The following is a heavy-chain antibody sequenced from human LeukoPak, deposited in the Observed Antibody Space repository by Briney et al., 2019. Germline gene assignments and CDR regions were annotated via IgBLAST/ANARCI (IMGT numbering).Heavy chain of an antibody. CDR2: INSDGSST. Sequence: GGSLRLSCAASGFTFSRYWMHCVRQAPGKGLPWVSRINSDGSSTYYADSVKGRFTTSRDNAKNALHLQMNSLTAEDTAVYYCVLDLFSSFAFDIWGQGTMVTVSS. J-gene: IGHJ3*02. CDR1: GFTFSRYW. D-gene: IGHD3/OR15-3a*01. CDR3: VLDLFSSFAFDI. V-gene: IGHV3-74*01.